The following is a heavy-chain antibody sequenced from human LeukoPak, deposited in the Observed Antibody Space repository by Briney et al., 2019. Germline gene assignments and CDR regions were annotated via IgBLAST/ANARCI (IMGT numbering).Heavy chain of an antibody. J-gene: IGHJ4*02. CDR2: IYYSGST. V-gene: IGHV4-39*07. CDR3: ARGWLVPRRGKLFDY. D-gene: IGHD6-19*01. Sequence: KPSETLSLTCTVSGGSISSSSYYWGWIRQPPGKGLEWIGSIYYSGSTYYNPSLKSRVTISVDTSKNQFSLKLSSVTAADTAVYYCARGWLVPRRGKLFDYWGQGTLVTVSS. CDR1: GGSISSSSYY.